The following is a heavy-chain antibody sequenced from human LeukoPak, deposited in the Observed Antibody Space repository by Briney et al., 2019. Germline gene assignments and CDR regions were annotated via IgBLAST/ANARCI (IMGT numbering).Heavy chain of an antibody. D-gene: IGHD6-13*01. CDR2: INHSGST. J-gene: IGHJ1*01. CDR3: ARGLLAAAGAEYFQH. Sequence: SETLSLTCAVYGGSFSGYYWSWIRQPPGKGLEWIGEINHSGSTNYNPSLKSRVTISEDTSKNHFSLKLSSVTAADTAVYYCARGLLAAAGAEYFQHWGQGTLVTVSS. V-gene: IGHV4-34*01. CDR1: GGSFSGYY.